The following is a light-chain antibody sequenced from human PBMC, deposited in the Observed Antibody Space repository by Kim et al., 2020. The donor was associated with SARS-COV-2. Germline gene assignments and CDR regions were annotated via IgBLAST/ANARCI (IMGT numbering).Light chain of an antibody. J-gene: IGLJ3*02. V-gene: IGLV2-14*04. Sequence: YNYVSWYQQYPGKAPKLIIYDVNKRPSGVSNRFSGSKSGNTASLTISGLQAEDETDYYCCSYTSSNDWVFGGGTQLTVL. CDR3: CSYTSSNDWV. CDR1: YNY. CDR2: DVN.